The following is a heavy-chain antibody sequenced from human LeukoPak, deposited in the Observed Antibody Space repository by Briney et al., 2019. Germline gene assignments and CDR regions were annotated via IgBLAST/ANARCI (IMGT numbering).Heavy chain of an antibody. CDR1: GGTFSSYA. D-gene: IGHD5-18*01. Sequence: SVKVSSKASGGTFSSYAISWVRQAPGQGLEWMGRIIPIFGTANYAQKFQGRVTITTDESTSTAYMELSSLRSEDTAVYYCAIEVYSYGYARFDYWGQGTLVTVSS. CDR3: AIEVYSYGYARFDY. J-gene: IGHJ4*02. CDR2: IIPIFGTA. V-gene: IGHV1-69*05.